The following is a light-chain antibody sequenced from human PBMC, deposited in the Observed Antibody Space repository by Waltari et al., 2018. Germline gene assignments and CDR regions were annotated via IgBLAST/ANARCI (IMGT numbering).Light chain of an antibody. Sequence: SYVVTPSPSVSVAPGETARITCGGDNLGSKSVHWYPQRPGQAPVLVISYDSDRPSGIPERFSGSKSGNTASLTVSGLQADDEADYYCSSYAHNNHFVFGTGTKVTVL. CDR2: YDS. CDR3: SSYAHNNHFV. CDR1: NLGSKS. V-gene: IGLV3-21*01. J-gene: IGLJ1*01.